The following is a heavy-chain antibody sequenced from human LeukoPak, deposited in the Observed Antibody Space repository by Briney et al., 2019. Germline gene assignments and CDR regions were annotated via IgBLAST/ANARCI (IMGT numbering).Heavy chain of an antibody. CDR2: IYYSGST. J-gene: IGHJ4*02. D-gene: IGHD2-15*01. CDR1: GGSISSGGYY. CDR3: ARERGCSGGSCYLIDY. V-gene: IGHV4-31*03. Sequence: SETLSLTCTVSGGSISSGGYYWSWIRQHPGKGLEWIGYIYYSGSTYYNPSLKSRVTISVDTSKNQFSLKLSSVTAADTAVYCCARERGCSGGSCYLIDYWGQGTLVTVSS.